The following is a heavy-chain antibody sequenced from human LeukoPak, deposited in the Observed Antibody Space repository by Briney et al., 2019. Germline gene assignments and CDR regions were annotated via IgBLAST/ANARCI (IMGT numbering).Heavy chain of an antibody. Sequence: GASVTVSCKASGYTFTSYDINWVRQATGQGLAGMGWMNPNSGNTGYAQKFQGRVTITRNTSIGPAYIELNRLRCEDKAVYYLSRGRRWYYDVWSGSYTPYDAFDIWGQGTMVTVSS. V-gene: IGHV1-8*03. CDR1: GYTFTSYD. J-gene: IGHJ3*02. CDR2: MNPNSGNT. D-gene: IGHD3-3*01. CDR3: SRGRRWYYDVWSGSYTPYDAFDI.